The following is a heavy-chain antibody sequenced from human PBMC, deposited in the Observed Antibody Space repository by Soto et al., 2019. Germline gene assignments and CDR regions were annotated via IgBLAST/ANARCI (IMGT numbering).Heavy chain of an antibody. Sequence: GASVKVSCKASGGTFSSYAISWVRQAPGQGLEWMGGIIPIYGTANYAQKFQGRVTMTEDTSTNTAYMELSSLRSEDTAVYYCATWDTVTGYYYMDVWGKGTTVTVSS. D-gene: IGHD4-17*01. CDR3: ATWDTVTGYYYMDV. V-gene: IGHV1-69*06. CDR2: IIPIYGTA. CDR1: GGTFSSYA. J-gene: IGHJ6*03.